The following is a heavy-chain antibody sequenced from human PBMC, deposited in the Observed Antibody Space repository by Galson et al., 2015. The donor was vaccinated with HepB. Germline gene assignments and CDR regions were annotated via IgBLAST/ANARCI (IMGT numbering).Heavy chain of an antibody. CDR3: ARHESESKTYAADN. D-gene: IGHD2-2*01. J-gene: IGHJ4*02. Sequence: LSLTCTVSGGSISSSSYYWGWLRQPPGKGLEWIGSFYYTGNTHYNPSLKSRVTISGDTSKNQFSLKLNSVTAADTAVYYCARHESESKTYAADNWGQGTLVTVSA. V-gene: IGHV4-39*01. CDR1: GGSISSSSYY. CDR2: FYYTGNT.